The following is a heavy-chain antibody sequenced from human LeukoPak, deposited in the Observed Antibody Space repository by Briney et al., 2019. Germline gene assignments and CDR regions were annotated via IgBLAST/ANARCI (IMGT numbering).Heavy chain of an antibody. CDR2: IKDDGSDK. CDR3: ATWDNAWEFAY. Sequence: GGSLRLSCVASGFTFSSYAMTWVRQAPGKGLEWVAHIKDDGSDKYYVDSVTGRFTISRDNTKNSLFLQMTSLTAEDTAVYYCATWDNAWEFAYWGQGTLVSVSS. J-gene: IGHJ4*02. D-gene: IGHD1-26*01. CDR1: GFTFSSYA. V-gene: IGHV3-7*05.